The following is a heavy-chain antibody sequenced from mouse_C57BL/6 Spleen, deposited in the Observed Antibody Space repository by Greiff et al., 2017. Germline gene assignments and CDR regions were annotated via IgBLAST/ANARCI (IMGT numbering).Heavy chain of an antibody. Sequence: QVQLKESGAELVRPGASVKMSCKASGYTFTSYNMHWVKQTPRQGLEWIGAIYPGNGDTSYNQKFKGKATLTVDKSSSTAYMQLSSLTSEDSAVDSCATYYDGSVYYFDYWGQGTTLTVSS. J-gene: IGHJ2*01. CDR3: ATYYDGSVYYFDY. D-gene: IGHD1-1*01. CDR1: GYTFTSYN. CDR2: IYPGNGDT. V-gene: IGHV1-12*01.